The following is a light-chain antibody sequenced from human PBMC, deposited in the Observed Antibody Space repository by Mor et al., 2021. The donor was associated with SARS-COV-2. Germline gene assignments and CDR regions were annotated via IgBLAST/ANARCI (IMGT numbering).Light chain of an antibody. J-gene: IGKJ1*01. CDR1: RTVSSSY. V-gene: IGKV3-20*01. Sequence: TLSCRASRTVSSSYLAWFQQKPGQAPRLLIYAESTRATGIPDRFSGSGSGTDFTLTISRLEPEDFAVYYCQQYGSSPQTFGQGTKVEI. CDR2: AES. CDR3: QQYGSSPQT.